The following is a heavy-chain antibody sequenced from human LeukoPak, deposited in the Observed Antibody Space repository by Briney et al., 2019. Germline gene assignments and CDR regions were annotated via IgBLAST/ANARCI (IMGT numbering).Heavy chain of an antibody. J-gene: IGHJ4*02. V-gene: IGHV5-10-1*01. CDR2: IDPSDSYN. CDR3: ARGRYSHGFFDY. D-gene: IGHD2-21*01. CDR1: GSIFTSYW. Sequence: GASLQISCQGSGSIFTSYWISWGRQLPGKGLEWMGRIDPSDSYNNYRPSFQGHVTISADKSISTAYLQWSSLKASDTAMYYCARGRYSHGFFDYWGQGTPVTVSS.